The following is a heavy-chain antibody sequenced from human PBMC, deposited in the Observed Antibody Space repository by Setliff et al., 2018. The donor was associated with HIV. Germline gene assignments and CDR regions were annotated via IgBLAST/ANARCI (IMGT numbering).Heavy chain of an antibody. V-gene: IGHV4-4*09. CDR1: GGSISSYY. D-gene: IGHD4-17*01. J-gene: IGHJ3*01. CDR2: IHSSGST. CDR3: ARVQMAYAAFDV. Sequence: SETLSLTCTVSGGSISSYYWSWIRQPPGKGLEWIVNIHSSGSTNYNPSLKSRVTISVDTSKHQFSLKLSSVTAADTAVYYCARVQMAYAAFDVWGQGKMVTVSS.